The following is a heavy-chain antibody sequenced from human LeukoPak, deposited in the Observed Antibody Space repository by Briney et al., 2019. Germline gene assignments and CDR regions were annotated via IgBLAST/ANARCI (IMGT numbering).Heavy chain of an antibody. Sequence: ASVKVSCKASGGTFSSYAISWVRQAPGQGLEWMGRIIPILGIANYAQKFQGRVTITADKSTSTAYMELSSLRSEDTAVYYCARDRRGYSYGYSYYYYGMDVWGQGTTATVSS. CDR2: IIPILGIA. J-gene: IGHJ6*02. CDR1: GGTFSSYA. V-gene: IGHV1-69*04. CDR3: ARDRRGYSYGYSYYYYGMDV. D-gene: IGHD5-18*01.